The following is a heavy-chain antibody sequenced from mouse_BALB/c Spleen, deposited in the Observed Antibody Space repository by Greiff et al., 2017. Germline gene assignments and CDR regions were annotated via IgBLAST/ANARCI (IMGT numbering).Heavy chain of an antibody. CDR1: GYTFSSYW. J-gene: IGHJ3*01. CDR2: ILPGSGST. CDR3: ARGGDYPVPFAY. D-gene: IGHD2-4*01. V-gene: IGHV1-9*01. Sequence: QVQLQQSGAELMKPGASVKISCKATGYTFSSYWIEWVKQRPGHGLEWIGEILPGSGSTNYNEKFKGKATFTADTSSNTAYMQLSSQTTEDSAVYYCARGGDYPVPFAYWGQGTLVTVSA.